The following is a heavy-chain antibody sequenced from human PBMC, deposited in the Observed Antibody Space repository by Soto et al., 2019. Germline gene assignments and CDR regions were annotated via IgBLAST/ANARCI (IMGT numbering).Heavy chain of an antibody. J-gene: IGHJ4*02. CDR3: ALFDWSGYSIFDY. CDR2: INAGNGNT. D-gene: IGHD3-3*01. V-gene: IGHV1-3*01. Sequence: ASVKVSCKASGYTFTSYAMHWVRQAPGQRLEWMGWINAGNGNTKYSQKFQGRVTITRDTSASTAYMELSSLRSEDTAVYYCALFDWSGYSIFDYWGQGTLVTVSS. CDR1: GYTFTSYA.